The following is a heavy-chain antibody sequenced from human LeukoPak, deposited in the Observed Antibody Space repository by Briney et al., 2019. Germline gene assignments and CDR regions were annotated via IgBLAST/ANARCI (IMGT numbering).Heavy chain of an antibody. D-gene: IGHD2-2*01. J-gene: IGHJ1*01. CDR3: ARVRYCSSTSCYIDEYFQH. CDR1: GYTFTSYD. V-gene: IGHV1-8*01. CDR2: MNPNSGNT. Sequence: ASVKVSCKASGYTFTSYDINWVRQATGQGLEWMGWMNPNSGNTGYAQKFQGRVTMTRDTSISTAYMELSRLRSDDTAVYYCARVRYCSSTSCYIDEYFQHWGQGTLVTVSS.